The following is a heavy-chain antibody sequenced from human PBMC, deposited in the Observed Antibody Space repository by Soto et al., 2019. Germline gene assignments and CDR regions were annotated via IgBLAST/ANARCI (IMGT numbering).Heavy chain of an antibody. CDR2: INAGNGNT. V-gene: IGHV1-3*01. J-gene: IGHJ5*02. D-gene: IGHD2-2*01. Sequence: ASVKVSCKASGYTFTSYAMHWVRQAPGQRLEWMGWINAGNGNTKYSQKFQGRVTITRDTSASTAYMELSSLRSEDTAVYYCARASIVVVPAAILWGPTGFAPWGQGTLVTVSS. CDR1: GYTFTSYA. CDR3: ARASIVVVPAAILWGPTGFAP.